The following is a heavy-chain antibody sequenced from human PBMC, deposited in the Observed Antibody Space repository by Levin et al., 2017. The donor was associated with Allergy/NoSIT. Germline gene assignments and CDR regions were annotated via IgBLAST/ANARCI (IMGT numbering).Heavy chain of an antibody. CDR2: ISYDGSNK. J-gene: IGHJ4*02. Sequence: QSGGSLRLSCAASGFTFSSYGMHWVRQAPGKGLEWVAVISYDGSNKYYADSVKGRFTISRDNSKNTLYLQMNSLRAEDTAVYYCAKSMTTVTTALGYWGQGTLVTVSS. CDR1: GFTFSSYG. V-gene: IGHV3-30*18. D-gene: IGHD4-17*01. CDR3: AKSMTTVTTALGY.